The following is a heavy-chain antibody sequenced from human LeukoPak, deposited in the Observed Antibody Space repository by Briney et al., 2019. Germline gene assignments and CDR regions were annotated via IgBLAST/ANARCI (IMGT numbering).Heavy chain of an antibody. J-gene: IGHJ5*02. V-gene: IGHV4-31*03. Sequence: PSETLSLTRTVSGGSISSGGYYWSWIRQHPGKGLEWIGYIYYSGSTYYNPSLKSRVTISVDTSKNQFSLKLSSVTAADTAVYYCARAVRGVIINWFDPWGQGTLVTVSS. CDR3: ARAVRGVIINWFDP. CDR2: IYYSGST. CDR1: GGSISSGGYY. D-gene: IGHD3-10*01.